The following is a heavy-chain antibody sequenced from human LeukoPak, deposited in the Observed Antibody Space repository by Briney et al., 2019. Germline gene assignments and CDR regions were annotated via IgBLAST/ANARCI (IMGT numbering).Heavy chain of an antibody. D-gene: IGHD3-16*02. CDR2: ISYRGSI. CDR3: ARGRGLGVISPYSDS. Sequence: SETLSLTCTVSGGSTSSDHWSWIRQPPEKGLEWIGCISYRGSIYYNPSLKSRVTISLDTSKKHFSLKLTSVTAADTGVYYCARGRGLGVISPYSDSWGQGTLVTVSS. J-gene: IGHJ4*02. CDR1: GGSTSSDH. V-gene: IGHV4-59*08.